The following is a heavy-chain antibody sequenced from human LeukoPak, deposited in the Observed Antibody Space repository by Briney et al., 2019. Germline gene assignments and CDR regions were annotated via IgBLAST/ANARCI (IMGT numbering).Heavy chain of an antibody. Sequence: GSSVKVSCKASGGTFSSYAISWVRQAPGQGLEWMGWMNPNSGNTGYAQKFQGRVTMTRNTSISTAYMELSSLRSEDTAVYYCARLIAVAGTGLRDYWGQGTLVTVSS. CDR1: GGTFSSYA. CDR2: MNPNSGNT. D-gene: IGHD6-19*01. J-gene: IGHJ4*02. CDR3: ARLIAVAGTGLRDY. V-gene: IGHV1-8*02.